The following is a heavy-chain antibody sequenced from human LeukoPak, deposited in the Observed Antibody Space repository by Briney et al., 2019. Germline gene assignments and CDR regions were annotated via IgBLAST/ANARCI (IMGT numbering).Heavy chain of an antibody. CDR3: ARTGYSSSWYRQGQYYFDY. Sequence: SETLSLTCTVSGGSVSSSTYYWGWVRQPPGKGLGWIGSIYYSGSTYYNPSLKSRVTISVDTSKNQFSLKLSSVTAADTAVYYCARTGYSSSWYRQGQYYFDYWGQGTLVTVSS. J-gene: IGHJ4*02. CDR2: IYYSGST. D-gene: IGHD6-13*01. CDR1: GGSVSSSTYY. V-gene: IGHV4-39*07.